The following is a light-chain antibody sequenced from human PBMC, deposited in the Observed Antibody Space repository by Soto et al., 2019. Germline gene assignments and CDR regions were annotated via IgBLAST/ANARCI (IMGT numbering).Light chain of an antibody. J-gene: IGKJ4*01. Sequence: EIVMTQSPATLCVSPGERATLSCRASESVSSSLAWYQHKPGQSPRLLIYGASTRATNIAARFSGSGSGTEFTLTISSLQSEDFAVYYCQQYRNWPLTFGGGTEVEI. CDR1: ESVSSS. CDR2: GAS. V-gene: IGKV3-15*01. CDR3: QQYRNWPLT.